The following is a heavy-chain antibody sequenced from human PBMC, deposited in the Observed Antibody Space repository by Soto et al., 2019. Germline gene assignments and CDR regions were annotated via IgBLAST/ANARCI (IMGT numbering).Heavy chain of an antibody. CDR2: IIPIFGTA. CDR3: ARNSPAITMVRGVRYGMDV. J-gene: IGHJ6*02. Sequence: SLKVSCKASGGTFSSYAISWVRQAPGQGLEWMGGIIPIFGTANYAQKFQGRVTITADESTSTAYMELSSLRSEDTAVYYCARNSPAITMVRGVRYGMDVWGQGTTVTVSS. D-gene: IGHD3-10*01. CDR1: GGTFSSYA. V-gene: IGHV1-69*13.